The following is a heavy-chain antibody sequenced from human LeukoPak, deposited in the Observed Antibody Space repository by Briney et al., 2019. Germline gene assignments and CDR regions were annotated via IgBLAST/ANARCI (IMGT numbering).Heavy chain of an antibody. D-gene: IGHD2-15*01. CDR1: GFTFSIYW. Sequence: GGSLRLSCASSGFTFSIYWVSWVRQAPGKGLEGVANIKQDGSEKYYVDSVKGRFTIPRDNAKNSLYLQMNSLRAEDTAVYYCARDAYVVVAAKDYWGQGTLVTVSS. CDR2: IKQDGSEK. CDR3: ARDAYVVVAAKDY. V-gene: IGHV3-7*01. J-gene: IGHJ4*02.